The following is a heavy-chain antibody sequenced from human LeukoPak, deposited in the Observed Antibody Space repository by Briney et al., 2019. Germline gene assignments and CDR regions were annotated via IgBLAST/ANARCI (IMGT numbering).Heavy chain of an antibody. V-gene: IGHV4-4*02. Sequence: SETLSLTCAVSGGSISSSNWCSWVRQPPGKGLESIGEIYHSGSTNYNPSLKSRVTISVDKSKNQFSLKLSSVTAADTAVYYCARVHGGKTYWYFDLWGRGTLVAVSS. CDR2: IYHSGST. CDR3: ARVHGGKTYWYFDL. CDR1: GGSISSSNW. D-gene: IGHD4-23*01. J-gene: IGHJ2*01.